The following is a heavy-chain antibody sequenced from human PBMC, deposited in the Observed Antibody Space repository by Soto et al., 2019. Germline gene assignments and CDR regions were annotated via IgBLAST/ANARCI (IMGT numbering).Heavy chain of an antibody. CDR2: IYYSGST. J-gene: IGHJ4*02. D-gene: IGHD3-10*01. CDR1: GGSISSGGYY. Sequence: SETLSLTCTVSGGSISSGGYYWSWIRQHPGKGLEWIGYIYYSGSTYYNPSLKSRVTISVDTSKNQFSLKLSSVTAADTAVYYCARGITMVRGALYGWGQGTLVTVSS. CDR3: ARGITMVRGALYG. V-gene: IGHV4-31*03.